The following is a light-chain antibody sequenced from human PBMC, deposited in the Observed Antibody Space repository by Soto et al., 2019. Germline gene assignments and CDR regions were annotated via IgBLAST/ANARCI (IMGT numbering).Light chain of an antibody. J-gene: IGKJ5*01. CDR2: GAS. V-gene: IGKV1-12*01. CDR3: QQANSFPIT. CDR1: LDINTC. Sequence: DIQMTQSPSSVSASVGDSVTITCRASLDINTCLAWYQQKPGKAPRILIYGASNLQSEVPSRFSGSGSGTDFTLTISSLQPEDFATYYRQQANSFPITFGQGTRLDIK.